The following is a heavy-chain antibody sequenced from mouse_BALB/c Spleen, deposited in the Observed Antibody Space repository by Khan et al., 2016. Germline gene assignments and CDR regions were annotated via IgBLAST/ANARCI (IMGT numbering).Heavy chain of an antibody. CDR2: INPSNGGT. Sequence: QVQLQQSGAELVKPGASVKLSCKASGYTFTSYYMFWVKQRPRQGLECIGAINPSNGGTNFNEKFTSKATLTVDKSSSTAYMQLSSLTSEDSAVKNGTRARYVYDYWGQGTPLTVSS. J-gene: IGHJ2*01. D-gene: IGHD2-2*01. V-gene: IGHV1S81*02. CDR3: TRARYVYDY. CDR1: GYTFTSYY.